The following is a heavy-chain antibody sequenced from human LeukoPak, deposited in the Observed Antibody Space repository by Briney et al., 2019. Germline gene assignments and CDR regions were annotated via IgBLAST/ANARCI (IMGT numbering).Heavy chain of an antibody. J-gene: IGHJ4*02. CDR1: GFTFRSYA. Sequence: PGGSLRLSCAASGFTFRSYAMSWVRQAPGKGLEWVSAISGSGGSTYYADSVKGRFTISRDNSKNTLYLQMNSLRAEDTAVYYCAKLEASVTTHFDYWGQGTLVTVSS. CDR2: ISGSGGST. CDR3: AKLEASVTTHFDY. D-gene: IGHD4-17*01. V-gene: IGHV3-23*01.